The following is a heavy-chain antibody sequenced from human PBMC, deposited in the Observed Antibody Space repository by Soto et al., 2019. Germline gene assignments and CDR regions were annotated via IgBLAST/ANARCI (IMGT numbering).Heavy chain of an antibody. CDR2: IIPIFGKA. CDR3: ERRPTRYSSGWYGYHGMDV. Sequence: SVKVSCTASADTFSSYAISWARQAPGQGVEWMGGIIPIFGKANYAQKSQGRVTITAAESTSTDYMELRSLRSEDAAVSYCERRPTRYSSGWYGYHGMDVWGQGTTVTVSS. V-gene: IGHV1-69*13. D-gene: IGHD6-19*01. CDR1: ADTFSSYA. J-gene: IGHJ6*02.